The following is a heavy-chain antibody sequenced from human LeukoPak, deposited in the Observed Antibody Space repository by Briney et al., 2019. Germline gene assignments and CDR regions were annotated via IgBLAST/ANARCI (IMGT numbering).Heavy chain of an antibody. CDR3: ASQALNVNYGEFDY. Sequence: SETLSLTCTVSGYSINSGYYWGWIRQPPGKGLEWIGSIYHSGSTYYNPSLKSRVTISVDTSKNQFSLKLSSVTAADTAVYYCASQALNVNYGEFDYWGQGTLVTVSS. J-gene: IGHJ4*02. CDR2: IYHSGST. V-gene: IGHV4-38-2*02. D-gene: IGHD3-10*01. CDR1: GYSINSGYY.